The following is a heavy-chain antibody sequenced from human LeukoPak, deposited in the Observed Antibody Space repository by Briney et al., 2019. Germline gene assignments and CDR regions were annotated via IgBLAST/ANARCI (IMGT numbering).Heavy chain of an antibody. D-gene: IGHD6-19*01. V-gene: IGHV1-18*01. CDR3: ARSPLVWYSSGWYGTFDY. CDR2: INAYKGNT. Sequence: ASVKVSCKASGYTFTSYGIRWVRQAPGQGLEWMGWINAYKGNTNYAQKLQGRVTMTTDTSTTTAYMELRSLRSDDTAVYYCARSPLVWYSSGWYGTFDYWGQGTLVTVSS. CDR1: GYTFTSYG. J-gene: IGHJ4*02.